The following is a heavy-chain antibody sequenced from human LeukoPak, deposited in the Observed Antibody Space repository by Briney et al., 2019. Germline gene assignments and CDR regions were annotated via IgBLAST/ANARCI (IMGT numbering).Heavy chain of an antibody. CDR1: GFTFSNAW. J-gene: IGHJ6*04. Sequence: GVSLRLSCAASGFTFSNAWMSWVRQAPGKGLEWVVRTKSKTDGGTTDYAAPVKGRVTISRDYSKNTLYLQMNSLKTEDTAVYYCTTTPLWFGELDNYYYYGMDVWGKGTTVTVSS. V-gene: IGHV3-15*01. CDR3: TTTPLWFGELDNYYYYGMDV. CDR2: TKSKTDGGTT. D-gene: IGHD3-10*01.